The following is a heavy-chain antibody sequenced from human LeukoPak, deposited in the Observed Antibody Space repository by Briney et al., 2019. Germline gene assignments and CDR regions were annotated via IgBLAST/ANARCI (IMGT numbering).Heavy chain of an antibody. CDR1: GGSISSGSHY. D-gene: IGHD3-22*01. V-gene: IGHV4-39*01. CDR2: MLYSGNT. CDR3: ARHLDSRGRYFDY. Sequence: SETLSLTCIVSGGSISSGSHYWAWVRQPPGKGLEWIASMLYSGNTYYNPSLKSRVTISVDTSKNQFFLRLSSVTAADTTAYYCARHLDSRGRYFDYWGQGTLVTVSS. J-gene: IGHJ4*02.